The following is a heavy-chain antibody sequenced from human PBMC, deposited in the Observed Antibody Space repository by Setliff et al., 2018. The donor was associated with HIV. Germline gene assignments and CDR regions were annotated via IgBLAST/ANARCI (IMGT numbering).Heavy chain of an antibody. D-gene: IGHD1-26*01. V-gene: IGHV3-15*01. CDR1: GFTFSSYW. CDR2: IKSKTDGATT. CDR3: ARDSGTTIGATGPGY. J-gene: IGHJ4*02. Sequence: PGGSLRLSCAASGFTFSSYWMSWVRQAPGKGLEWIGHIKSKTDGATTDYAAPVKGRFTILRDDSNNTLYLQMNSLKTEDTAMYYCARDSGTTIGATGPGYWGQGTLVTVSS.